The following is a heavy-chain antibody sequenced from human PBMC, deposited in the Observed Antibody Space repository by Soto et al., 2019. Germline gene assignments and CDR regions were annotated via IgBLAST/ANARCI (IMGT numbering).Heavy chain of an antibody. CDR2: ISPYSGNT. D-gene: IGHD5-12*01. V-gene: IGHV1-18*01. CDR3: AMVDNFVTPTPQDV. CDR1: GYIFVNYG. Sequence: QVQLVQSGDEVRKPGSSVKVSCKASGYIFVNYGIAWLRQAPGQGLEWMGWISPYSGNTHYASKVQGRLTMTTDTSTSRAVMDLGSLRSENTAVYYCAMVDNFVTPTPQDVWGQGTTVTVS. J-gene: IGHJ6*02.